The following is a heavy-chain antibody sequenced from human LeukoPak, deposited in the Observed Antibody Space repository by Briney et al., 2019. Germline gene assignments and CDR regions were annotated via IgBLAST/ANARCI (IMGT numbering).Heavy chain of an antibody. V-gene: IGHV3-30-3*01. CDR3: ASDSSSGYYFDY. J-gene: IGHJ4*02. CDR2: ISYDGSNK. D-gene: IGHD6-6*01. CDR1: GFTFSSYA. Sequence: GGSLRLSCAASGFTFSSYAMHWVRQAPGKGLEWVAVISYDGSNKYYADSAKGRFTISRDNSKNTLYLQMNSLRAEDTAVYYCASDSSSGYYFDYWGQGTLVTVSS.